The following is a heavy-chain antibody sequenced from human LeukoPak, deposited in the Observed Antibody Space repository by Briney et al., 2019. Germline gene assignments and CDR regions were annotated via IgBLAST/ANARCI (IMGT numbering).Heavy chain of an antibody. V-gene: IGHV4-4*07. D-gene: IGHD2-2*01. CDR1: GGSISSYY. Sequence: PSETLSLTCTVSGGSISSYYWSWIRQPAGKGLEWIGRIYTSGSTNYNPSLKSRVTMSVDTSKNQFSLKLSSVTAADTAVNYCARGPPLGYCSSTSCYAPDYWGQGTLVTVSS. CDR3: ARGPPLGYCSSTSCYAPDY. J-gene: IGHJ4*02. CDR2: IYTSGST.